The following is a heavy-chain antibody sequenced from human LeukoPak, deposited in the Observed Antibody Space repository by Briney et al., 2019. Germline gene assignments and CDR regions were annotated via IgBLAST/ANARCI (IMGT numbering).Heavy chain of an antibody. CDR1: GFTFSNYD. V-gene: IGHV3-13*01. CDR2: IGTAGDT. Sequence: GGSLRLSCAASGFTFSNYDMHWVRQATGKGLEWVSAIGTAGDTYYSGSVKGRFTISRENAKNSLYLQMNSLRAEDTAVYYCASNWGSSASDYWGQGTLVTVSS. D-gene: IGHD7-27*01. J-gene: IGHJ4*02. CDR3: ASNWGSSASDY.